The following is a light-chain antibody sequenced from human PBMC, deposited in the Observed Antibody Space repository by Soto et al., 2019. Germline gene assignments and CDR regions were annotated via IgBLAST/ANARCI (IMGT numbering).Light chain of an antibody. Sequence: DIQMTQSPPTLPASAGDRVTITCRASQDISRWLAWYQQKPGKAPELLIYDVSTLQSGVPSRFSGTVSGTEFTLTISLLQPEDFATYYCQQYNAYYSFGQGTKVEIK. CDR2: DVS. CDR1: QDISRW. CDR3: QQYNAYYS. J-gene: IGKJ2*03. V-gene: IGKV1-5*01.